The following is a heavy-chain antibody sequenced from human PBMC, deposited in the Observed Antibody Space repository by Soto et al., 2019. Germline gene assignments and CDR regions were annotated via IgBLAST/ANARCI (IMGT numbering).Heavy chain of an antibody. CDR3: ARATPTYSSSWYDY. V-gene: IGHV3-33*01. D-gene: IGHD6-13*01. CDR2: IWYDGSNK. J-gene: IGHJ4*02. Sequence: LRLSCAASGFTFSSYGMHWVRQAPGKGLEWVAVIWYDGSNKYYADSVKGRFTISRDNSKNTLYLQMNSLRAEDTAVYYCARATPTYSSSWYDYWGQGTLVTVSS. CDR1: GFTFSSYG.